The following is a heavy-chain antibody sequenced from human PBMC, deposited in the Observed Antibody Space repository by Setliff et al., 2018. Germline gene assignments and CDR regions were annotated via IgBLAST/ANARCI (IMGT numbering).Heavy chain of an antibody. J-gene: IGHJ4*02. CDR2: FNVGHGYT. CDR1: GYTFTTHG. Sequence: ASVKVSCKASGYTFTTHGLHWVRQAPGQRLEWMGWFNVGHGYTKYSQKFQGRVTMTSDTCASKAYMELNSLRSEDTALYYCARGGGVNDDNRGFYRSFDYWGQGTLVTVSS. D-gene: IGHD3-22*01. V-gene: IGHV1-3*01. CDR3: ARGGGVNDDNRGFYRSFDY.